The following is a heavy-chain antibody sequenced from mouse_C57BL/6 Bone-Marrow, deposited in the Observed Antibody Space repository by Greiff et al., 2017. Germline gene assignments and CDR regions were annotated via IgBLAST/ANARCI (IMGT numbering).Heavy chain of an antibody. J-gene: IGHJ3*01. V-gene: IGHV5-6*01. Sequence: EVKLVESGGDLVKPGGSLKLSCAASGFTFSSYGMSWVRQTPDKRLEWVATISSGGSYTYYPDSVKGRFTISRDNAKNTLYLQMSSLKSEDTAMYYCARPSSGCSWFAYWGQGTLVTVSA. CDR2: ISSGGSYT. CDR1: GFTFSSYG. CDR3: ARPSSGCSWFAY. D-gene: IGHD1-1*01.